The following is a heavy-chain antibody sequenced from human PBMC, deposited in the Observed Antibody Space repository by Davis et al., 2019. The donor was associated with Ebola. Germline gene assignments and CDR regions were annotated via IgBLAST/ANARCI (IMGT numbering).Heavy chain of an antibody. CDR2: IGVSGDTT. Sequence: PGGSLRLSCAASGFTFSSFAMSWVRQAPGKGLEWVSGIGVSGDTTYYADSVKGRFTVSRDNSENTVYLQMNSLRAEDTATYFCAKLHLESYDFWGAYIDVWGKGTTVTVSS. CDR1: GFTFSSFA. J-gene: IGHJ6*03. V-gene: IGHV3-23*01. D-gene: IGHD3-3*01. CDR3: AKLHLESYDFWGAYIDV.